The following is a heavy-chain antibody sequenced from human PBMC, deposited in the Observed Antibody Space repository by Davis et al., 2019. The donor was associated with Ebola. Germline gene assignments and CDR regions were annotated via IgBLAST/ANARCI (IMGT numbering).Heavy chain of an antibody. J-gene: IGHJ4*02. CDR2: ISSSSSYI. D-gene: IGHD4-11*01. Sequence: GESLKISCAASGFTFSSYSMNWVRQAPGKGLEWVSSISSSSSYIYYADSVKGRFTISRDNSKNTLYLQMNSLRAEDTAVYYCTSRLYSNYDSGDYWGQGTLVTVSS. CDR1: GFTFSSYS. V-gene: IGHV3-21*04. CDR3: TSRLYSNYDSGDY.